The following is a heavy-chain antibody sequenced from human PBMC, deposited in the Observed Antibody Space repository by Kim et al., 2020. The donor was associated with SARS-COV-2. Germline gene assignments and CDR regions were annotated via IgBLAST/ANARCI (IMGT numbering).Heavy chain of an antibody. CDR3: ASMVRAYYYGMDV. CDR2: IYYSGST. D-gene: IGHD3-10*01. CDR1: GGSISSSSYY. Sequence: SETLSLTCTVSGGSISSSSYYWGWIRQPPGKGLEWIGSIYYSGSTYYNPSLKSRVTISVDTSKNQFSLKLSSVTAADTAVYYCASMVRAYYYGMDVWGQGTTVTVSS. V-gene: IGHV4-39*07. J-gene: IGHJ6*02.